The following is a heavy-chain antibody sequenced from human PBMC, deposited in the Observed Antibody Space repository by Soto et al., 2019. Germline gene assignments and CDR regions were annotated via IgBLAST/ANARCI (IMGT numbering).Heavy chain of an antibody. Sequence: EVQLLESGGGLVQPGGSLRLSCAASGFTLSTYWMHWVRQGPGKGLLWVSRINGDGSSTAYADSVKGRFTISRDNAKNTVSLQMNRLIAEDTAVYYCARELGGGILPIDLWGQGTLVTVSS. CDR3: ARELGGGILPIDL. CDR2: INGDGSST. V-gene: IGHV3-74*01. CDR1: GFTLSTYW. D-gene: IGHD2-15*01. J-gene: IGHJ2*01.